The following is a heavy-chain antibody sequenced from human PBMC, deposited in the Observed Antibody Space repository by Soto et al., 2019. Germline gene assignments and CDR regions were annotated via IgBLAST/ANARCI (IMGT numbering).Heavy chain of an antibody. D-gene: IGHD2-8*01. CDR3: ARGLGYCTNAVCQNYYYYGMDV. CDR2: IIPIFGTA. Sequence: QVQLVQSGAEVKKPGSSVKVSCKASGGTFSSYAISWVRQAPGQGLEWMGGIIPIFGTANYEQKFQGRVTITADESTSTAYMELSSLRSDDTAVSYCARGLGYCTNAVCQNYYYYGMDVAGQGTTVTVSA. CDR1: GGTFSSYA. V-gene: IGHV1-69*01. J-gene: IGHJ6*01.